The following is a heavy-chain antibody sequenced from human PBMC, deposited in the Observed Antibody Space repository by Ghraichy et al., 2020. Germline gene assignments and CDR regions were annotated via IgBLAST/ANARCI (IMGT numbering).Heavy chain of an antibody. D-gene: IGHD6-13*01. CDR1: GGSFSGYY. Sequence: SETLSLTCAVYGGSFSGYYWSWIRQPPGKGLEWIGEINHSGSTNYSPSLKSRVTISVDTSKNQFSLKLSSVTAADTAVYYCARVKEGIAAAGTDYWGQGTLVTVSS. V-gene: IGHV4-34*01. CDR2: INHSGST. CDR3: ARVKEGIAAAGTDY. J-gene: IGHJ4*02.